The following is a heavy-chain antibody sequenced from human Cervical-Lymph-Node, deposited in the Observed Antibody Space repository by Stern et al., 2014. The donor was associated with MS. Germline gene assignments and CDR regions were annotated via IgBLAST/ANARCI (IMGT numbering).Heavy chain of an antibody. CDR2: IYPDDSDI. V-gene: IGHV5-51*03. Sequence: VQLVESGAEVKKPGESLKISCKGSGYTFTNNWIAWVRQMPGQGLEWMGIIYPDDSDIRYSPSLQGQVTISADKSIRTSYLQWRSLKAADSAVYYCARPPPRRKWDDPNYGMDVWGQGTTVTVPS. J-gene: IGHJ6*02. CDR3: ARPPPRRKWDDPNYGMDV. CDR1: GYTFTNNW. D-gene: IGHD1-1*01.